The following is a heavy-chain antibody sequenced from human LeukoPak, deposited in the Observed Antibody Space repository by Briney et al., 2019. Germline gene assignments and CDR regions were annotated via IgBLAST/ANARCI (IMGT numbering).Heavy chain of an antibody. J-gene: IGHJ4*02. CDR2: ISGSGGST. D-gene: IGHD6-13*01. CDR3: ANELPAAAGTGEGDY. V-gene: IGHV3-23*01. Sequence: PGGSLRLSCEASGFTFSSFHMSWVRQAPGKGLEWVSAISGSGGSTYYADSVKGRFTISRDNSKNTLYLQMNSLRAEDTAVYYCANELPAAAGTGEGDYWGQGTLVTVSS. CDR1: GFTFSSFH.